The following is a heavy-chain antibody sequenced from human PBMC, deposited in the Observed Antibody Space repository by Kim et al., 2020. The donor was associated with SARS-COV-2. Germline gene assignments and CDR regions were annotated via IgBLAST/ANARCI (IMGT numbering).Heavy chain of an antibody. CDR3: AKFSQRSSGWRDY. D-gene: IGHD6-19*01. J-gene: IGHJ4*02. Sequence: YADSVKGRFTISRDNSKNTLYLQMNSLRAEDTAVYYCAKFSQRSSGWRDYWGQGTLVTVSS. V-gene: IGHV3-23*01.